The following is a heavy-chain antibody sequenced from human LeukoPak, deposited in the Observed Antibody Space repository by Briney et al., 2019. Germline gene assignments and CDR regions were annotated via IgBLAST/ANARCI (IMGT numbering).Heavy chain of an antibody. J-gene: IGHJ3*02. Sequence: PSETLSLTCAVSGYTISSGYYWGWIRQPPGKGLEWIGSIYHSGSTYYNPSLKSRVTISVDTSKNQFSLKLSSVTAADTAVYYCARHGYYYHAFDIWGQGTMVTVSS. V-gene: IGHV4-38-2*01. CDR3: ARHGYYYHAFDI. D-gene: IGHD3-22*01. CDR1: GYTISSGYY. CDR2: IYHSGST.